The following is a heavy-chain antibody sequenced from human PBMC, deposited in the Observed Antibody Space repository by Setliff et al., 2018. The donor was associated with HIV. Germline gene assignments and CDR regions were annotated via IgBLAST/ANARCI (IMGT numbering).Heavy chain of an antibody. V-gene: IGHV4-34*01. Sequence: PSETLSLTCAVYGGSFSGYYWSWIRQPPGKGLEWTGEINHSGSTNYNMSLWSRVTISLDASRNQFSLELISVTAADTAVYYCAGGPGTTSIDYWAQGTLVTVSS. CDR3: AGGPGTTSIDY. CDR1: GGSFSGYY. D-gene: IGHD1-26*01. J-gene: IGHJ4*02. CDR2: INHSGST.